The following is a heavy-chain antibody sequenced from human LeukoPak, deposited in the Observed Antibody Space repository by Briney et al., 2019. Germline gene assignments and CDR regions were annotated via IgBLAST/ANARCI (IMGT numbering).Heavy chain of an antibody. J-gene: IGHJ5*02. V-gene: IGHV1-69*04. CDR2: IIPILGIA. CDR3: ARAIEGATHNNWFDP. Sequence: ASVKVSCKASGGTFSSYAISWVRQAPGQGLEWMGRIIPILGIANYAQKFQGRVTITADKSTSTAYMELSSLRSEDTAVYYCARAIEGATHNNWFDPWGQGTLVTVSS. CDR1: GGTFSSYA. D-gene: IGHD1-26*01.